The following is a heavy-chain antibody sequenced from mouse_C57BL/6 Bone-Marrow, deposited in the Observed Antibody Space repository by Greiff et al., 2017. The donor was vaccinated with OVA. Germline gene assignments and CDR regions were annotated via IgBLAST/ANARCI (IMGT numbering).Heavy chain of an antibody. Sequence: EVKLVESGGGLVQPGGSLSLSCAASGFTFTDYYMSWVRQPPGKALEWLGFIRNKANGYTTEYSASVKGRFTISRDNPQSILYLQMNALRAEDSATYYCARDYGNYFDYWGQGTTLTVSS. D-gene: IGHD1-1*01. CDR2: IRNKANGYTT. V-gene: IGHV7-3*01. CDR3: ARDYGNYFDY. CDR1: GFTFTDYY. J-gene: IGHJ2*01.